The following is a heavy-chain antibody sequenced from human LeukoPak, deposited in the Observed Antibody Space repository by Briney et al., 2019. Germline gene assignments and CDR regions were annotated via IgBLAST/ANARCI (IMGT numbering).Heavy chain of an antibody. D-gene: IGHD1-7*01. J-gene: IGHJ3*01. CDR2: ILHSGNS. CDR1: GYSMSSGYY. CDR3: ARVGYNWNLWFDF. Sequence: SETLSLTCTVSGYSMSSGYYWGWIRQPPGKGLQWIGSILHSGNSYYNPSLKSRVTISVDTSKNQFSLKVNSVTAADTAVYYCARVGYNWNLWFDFWGQGTTVTVSS. V-gene: IGHV4-38-2*02.